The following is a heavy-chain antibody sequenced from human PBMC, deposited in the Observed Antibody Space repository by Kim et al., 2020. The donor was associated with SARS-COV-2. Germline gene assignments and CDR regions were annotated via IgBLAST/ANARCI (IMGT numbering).Heavy chain of an antibody. CDR1: GYSLTQTS. Sequence: ASVKVSCKVSGYSLTQTSVHWVRQAPGKGLEWMGNFDPQDVRTISAQKFQGRLALTEDTSTDTAYMELSSLRFEDTAVYYCATDLTSLSGSYHGGWFDPWGQGTLVTVSS. J-gene: IGHJ5*02. V-gene: IGHV1-24*01. CDR2: FDPQDVRT. CDR3: ATDLTSLSGSYHGGWFDP. D-gene: IGHD3-16*02.